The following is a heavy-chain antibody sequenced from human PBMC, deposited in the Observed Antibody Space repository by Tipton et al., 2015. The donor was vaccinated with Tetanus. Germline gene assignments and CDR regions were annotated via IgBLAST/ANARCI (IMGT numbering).Heavy chain of an antibody. CDR3: ARFYCGGACHSPYYNGVDV. CDR1: GASVSGGVEY. Sequence: TLSLTCAVSGASVSGGVEYWTWLRPSPGNGLEWIGHVYPTGSTYYNPSLESRITLSVDKSRNQFSLKMWSVTTADTAIYYCARFYCGGACHSPYYNGVDVWGQGTAVTV. CDR2: VYPTGST. V-gene: IGHV4-61*08. D-gene: IGHD2-21*02. J-gene: IGHJ6*02.